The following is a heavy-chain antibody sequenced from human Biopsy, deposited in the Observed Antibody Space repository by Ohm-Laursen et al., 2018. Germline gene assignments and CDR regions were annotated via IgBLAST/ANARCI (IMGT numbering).Heavy chain of an antibody. Sequence: ASVKVSCKAPGGTFSNYGVNWVRQAPGRGLECMGRIIPLIGLTNYAQKFQGRVTITADKFTNTVYMELSSLRSDDTAVYFCARDCNGDNCGVDFWGQGTLVTVS. CDR2: IIPLIGLT. V-gene: IGHV1-69*04. CDR3: ARDCNGDNCGVDF. J-gene: IGHJ4*02. D-gene: IGHD2-15*01. CDR1: GGTFSNYG.